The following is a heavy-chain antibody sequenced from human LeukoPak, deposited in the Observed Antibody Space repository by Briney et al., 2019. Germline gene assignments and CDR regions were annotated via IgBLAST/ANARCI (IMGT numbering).Heavy chain of an antibody. J-gene: IGHJ3*02. CDR1: GGSISTSSYY. D-gene: IGHD3-10*01. CDR2: IYYSGST. Sequence: SETLSLTCTVSGGSISTSSYYWGWIRQPPGKGLEWIGTIYYSGSTCYNASLKSRVTISVDTSKNQFSLKLSSVTAADTAVYYCARSLYYYGSDSFDIWGRGTMVTVSS. V-gene: IGHV4-39*07. CDR3: ARSLYYYGSDSFDI.